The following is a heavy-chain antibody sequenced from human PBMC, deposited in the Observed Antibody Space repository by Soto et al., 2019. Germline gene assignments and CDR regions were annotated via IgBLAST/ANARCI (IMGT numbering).Heavy chain of an antibody. CDR1: GFTFSSYW. D-gene: IGHD6-6*01. V-gene: IGHV3-7*01. J-gene: IGHJ6*03. CDR3: ARGSSSSWVYYYYYMDV. Sequence: GGSLRLSCAASGFTFSSYWMSWVRQAPGKGLEWVANIKQDGSEKYYVDSVKGRFTISRDNAKNSLYLQMNSLRAEDTAVYYCARGSSSSWVYYYYYMDVWGKGTTVTVSS. CDR2: IKQDGSEK.